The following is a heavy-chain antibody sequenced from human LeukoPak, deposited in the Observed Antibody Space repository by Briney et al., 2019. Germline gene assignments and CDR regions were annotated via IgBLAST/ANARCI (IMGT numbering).Heavy chain of an antibody. CDR2: IYYSGST. CDR1: GGSISSSSYY. CDR3: ARHDYYDTLLDY. D-gene: IGHD3-22*01. Sequence: SETLSLTCTVSGGSISSSSYYWGWLRQPPGKGLEWIGSIYYSGSTYYNPSLKSRVTISVDTSKNQFSLKLSSVTAADTAVYYCARHDYYDTLLDYWGQGTLVTVSS. J-gene: IGHJ4*02. V-gene: IGHV4-39*01.